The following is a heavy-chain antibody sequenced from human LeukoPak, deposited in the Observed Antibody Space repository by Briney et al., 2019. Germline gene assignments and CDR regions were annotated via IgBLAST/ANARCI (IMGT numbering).Heavy chain of an antibody. J-gene: IGHJ4*02. V-gene: IGHV3-7*03. CDR1: RFTFSSYW. CDR3: ARGLLWSY. CDR2: IKQDGSEK. Sequence: HGGSLRLSCAASRFTFSSYWMSWVRQAPGKGLEWVANIKQDGSEKYYVDSVKGRFTISRDNAKNSLYLQMNSLRAEDTAVYYCARGLLWSYWGQGTLVTVSS. D-gene: IGHD3-10*01.